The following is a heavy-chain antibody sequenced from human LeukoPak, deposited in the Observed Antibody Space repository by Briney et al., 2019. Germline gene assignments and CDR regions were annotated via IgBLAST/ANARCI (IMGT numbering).Heavy chain of an antibody. V-gene: IGHV1-2*06. D-gene: IGHD2-21*02. Sequence: ASVKVSCKASGYTFTGYYVHWVRQAPGQGLEWMGRINPNSGDTNYARKFQGRVTMTRDTSISTAYMELSRLRSDDTAVYYCARDYCGGDCFPDYWGQGTLVTVSS. J-gene: IGHJ4*02. CDR3: ARDYCGGDCFPDY. CDR2: INPNSGDT. CDR1: GYTFTGYY.